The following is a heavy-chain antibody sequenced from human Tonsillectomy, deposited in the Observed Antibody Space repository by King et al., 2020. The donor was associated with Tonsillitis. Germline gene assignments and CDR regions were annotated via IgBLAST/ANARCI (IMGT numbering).Heavy chain of an antibody. CDR2: IFYSGST. Sequence: VQLQESGPGLVKPSQTLSLTCTVSGASISSGGYYWSWIRQHPGEGPEWIGYIFYSGSTYYNPSLKSRVNMSLDTSKNQFSLRLSSVTAADTAVYYCARGADYAFYYFDRWGRGTLVTVSS. V-gene: IGHV4-31*03. D-gene: IGHD4-17*01. CDR1: GASISSGGYY. J-gene: IGHJ4*02. CDR3: ARGADYAFYYFDR.